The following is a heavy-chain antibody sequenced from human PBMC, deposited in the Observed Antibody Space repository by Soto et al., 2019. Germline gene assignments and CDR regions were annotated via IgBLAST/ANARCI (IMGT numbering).Heavy chain of an antibody. V-gene: IGHV3-30*09. J-gene: IGHJ6*02. CDR3: ARTRASSDYYFYYGMDV. CDR1: GFTFSRYG. CDR2: ISYDGSNK. Sequence: QVQLVESGGGVVQPGRSLRLSCAASGFTFSRYGMHWVRQAPGKGLEWVAVISYDGSNKYYADSVKGRFAISRDNSKNTLYVQMNSLRGEDTAVYYCARTRASSDYYFYYGMDVWGQGTTVTVSS.